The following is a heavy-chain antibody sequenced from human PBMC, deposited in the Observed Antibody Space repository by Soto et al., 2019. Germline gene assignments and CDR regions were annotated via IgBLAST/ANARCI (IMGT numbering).Heavy chain of an antibody. CDR2: IYYSGST. V-gene: IGHV4-39*01. CDR3: ARGLTVVTPFFSSYYYYGMDV. Sequence: SETLSLTCTVSGGSISSSSYYWGWIRQPPGKGLEWIGSIYYSGSTYYNPSLKSRVTISVDTSKNQFSLKLSSVTAADTAVYYCARGLTVVTPFFSSYYYYGMDVWGQGTTVTVSS. CDR1: GGSISSSSYY. J-gene: IGHJ6*02. D-gene: IGHD2-21*02.